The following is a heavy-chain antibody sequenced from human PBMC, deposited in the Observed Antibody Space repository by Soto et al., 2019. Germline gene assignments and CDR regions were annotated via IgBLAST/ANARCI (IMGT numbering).Heavy chain of an antibody. J-gene: IGHJ4*02. CDR2: ISDRGDTT. CDR1: GFTISSYA. Sequence: EVQLLDSGGGLVQPGGSLRLSCAASGFTISSYAMSWVRQAPGQVLEWVSAISDRGDTTHYADYVKGRFTISRDTSKNTLYLQRNSLRAEDTAVYYCAEDKPGTSSFDYWGRGTPVTVSS. D-gene: IGHD1-1*01. CDR3: AEDKPGTSSFDY. V-gene: IGHV3-23*01.